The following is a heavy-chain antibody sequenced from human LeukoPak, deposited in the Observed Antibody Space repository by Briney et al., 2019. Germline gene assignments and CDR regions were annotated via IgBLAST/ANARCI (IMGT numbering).Heavy chain of an antibody. D-gene: IGHD3-16*02. CDR2: IDHSGST. CDR1: GGSFSDYY. J-gene: IGHJ6*03. CDR3: ARLQSYLGYPKMDV. V-gene: IGHV4-34*01. Sequence: SETLSLTCAVYGGSFSDYYWSWIRQPPGKGLDWIGEIDHSGSTNYNPSLKSRVTISVDTSKNQFSLKLSSVTAADTAVYYCARLQSYLGYPKMDVWGKGTSVTVSS.